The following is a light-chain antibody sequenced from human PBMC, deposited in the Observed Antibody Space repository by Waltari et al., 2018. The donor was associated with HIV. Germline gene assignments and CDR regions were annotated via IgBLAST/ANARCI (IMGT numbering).Light chain of an antibody. CDR1: SSDIGSNT. J-gene: IGLJ3*02. CDR3: ATWDDSLNGRV. CDR2: SNY. V-gene: IGLV1-44*01. Sequence: QSVLPQPPSASGTPGRRVTISCSGSSSDIGSNTVNWYQQPPGTAPHLLNYSNYHRPSGVPDRFAGSTAGISASLASSGLQAEDEADDYCATWDDSLNGRVFGGGTKLTVL.